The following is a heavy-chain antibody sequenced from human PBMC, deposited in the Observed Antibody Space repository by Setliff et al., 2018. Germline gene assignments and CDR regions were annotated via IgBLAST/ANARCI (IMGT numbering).Heavy chain of an antibody. D-gene: IGHD6-19*01. Sequence: SETLSLTCTVSGGSISSSSYYGSWIRQPAGKGLEWIGHIYIGGSANYNPSLKSRVTMSIDTSKNQFSLKLNSVTAADMAVYYCAREQWLDPPGYYYMDVWAKGTTVTVSS. V-gene: IGHV4-61*09. J-gene: IGHJ6*03. CDR1: GGSISSSSYY. CDR3: AREQWLDPPGYYYMDV. CDR2: IYIGGSA.